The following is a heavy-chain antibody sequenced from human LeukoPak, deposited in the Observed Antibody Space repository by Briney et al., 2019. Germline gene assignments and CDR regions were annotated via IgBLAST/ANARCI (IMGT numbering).Heavy chain of an antibody. J-gene: IGHJ4*02. CDR1: GFTFRDYW. Sequence: GGSMRLSCEASGFTFRDYWMTCVRQPPRKGLEWVANVKQDRTEKFYVDSVKGRFTIARDNGKNSLYLQMNSLRVEDTAIYYCARAGGTSWADYWGQGTLVTVSS. CDR3: ARAGGTSWADY. V-gene: IGHV3-7*01. CDR2: VKQDRTEK. D-gene: IGHD6-13*01.